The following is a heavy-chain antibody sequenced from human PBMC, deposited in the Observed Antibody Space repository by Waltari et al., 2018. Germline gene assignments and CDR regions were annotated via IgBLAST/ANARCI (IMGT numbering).Heavy chain of an antibody. J-gene: IGHJ4*02. CDR3: TTSGDFWSGYLHYFDY. CDR1: GFTFSNAW. Sequence: EVQLVESGGGLVKPGGSLRLSCAASGFTFSNAWMSWVRQAPGKGLEWVGRIKSKNDGGSTYDAAPGKCRFTISRDDSKNTLYLQMNSLKTEETAVYYCTTSGDFWSGYLHYFDYWGQGTLVTVSS. D-gene: IGHD3-3*01. CDR2: IKSKNDGGST. V-gene: IGHV3-15*01.